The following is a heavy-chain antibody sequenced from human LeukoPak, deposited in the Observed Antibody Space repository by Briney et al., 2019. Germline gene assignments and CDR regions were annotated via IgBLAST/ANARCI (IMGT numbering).Heavy chain of an antibody. J-gene: IGHJ6*02. D-gene: IGHD3-22*01. CDR1: GGSISSYY. CDR3: ARHGKDYYYYDSSVRYYYGMDV. Sequence: SETLSLTCTVSGGSISSYYWSWFRQPPGKGLEWIGYIYYSGSTNYNPSLKSRVTISVDTSKNQFSLKLSSVTAADTAVYYCARHGKDYYYYDSSVRYYYGMDVWGQGTTVTVSS. V-gene: IGHV4-59*08. CDR2: IYYSGST.